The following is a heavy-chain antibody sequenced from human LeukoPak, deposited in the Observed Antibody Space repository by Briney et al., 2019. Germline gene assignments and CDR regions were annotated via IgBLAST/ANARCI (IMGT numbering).Heavy chain of an antibody. J-gene: IGHJ3*02. D-gene: IGHD3-10*01. CDR2: IRYDGSNK. V-gene: IGHV3-30*02. Sequence: PGGSLRLSCAASGFTFSSYGMHWVRQAPGKGLEWVAFIRYDGSNKYYADSVKGRFTISRDNSKNTLYLQMNSLRAEDTAVYYCAKVRMVRGVIFRSWRAFDIWGQGTMVTVSS. CDR1: GFTFSSYG. CDR3: AKVRMVRGVIFRSWRAFDI.